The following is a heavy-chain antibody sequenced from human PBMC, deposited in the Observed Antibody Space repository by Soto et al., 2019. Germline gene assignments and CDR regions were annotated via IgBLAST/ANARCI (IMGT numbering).Heavy chain of an antibody. V-gene: IGHV3-48*03. Sequence: GSLRLPCVTSGLPSSGFERNWVRQAPGKGLEWVSYISASGDTVYYADSVKGRFTISRDNAKNSLYVQMKSLRAEDTAVYYCASLNWEVPATGPWGRGTLVTVSS. CDR2: ISASGDTV. CDR3: ASLNWEVPATGP. D-gene: IGHD2-2*01. J-gene: IGHJ4*02. CDR1: GLPSSGFE.